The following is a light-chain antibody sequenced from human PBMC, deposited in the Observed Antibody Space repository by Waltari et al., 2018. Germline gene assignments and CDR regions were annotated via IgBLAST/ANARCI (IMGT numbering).Light chain of an antibody. Sequence: DIQMTQSPYTLSASVGARVIITCRASQSISTWLAWYQQKPGKAPKLLIYKASSLESGVPSRFSGSGSGTVFTLTISSLQPDDFATYYCQQYNSYSLLTFGGGTKVEIK. CDR2: KAS. CDR3: QQYNSYSLLT. V-gene: IGKV1-5*03. CDR1: QSISTW. J-gene: IGKJ4*01.